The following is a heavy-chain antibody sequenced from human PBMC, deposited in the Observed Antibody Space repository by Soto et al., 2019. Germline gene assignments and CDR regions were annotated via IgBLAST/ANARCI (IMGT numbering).Heavy chain of an antibody. V-gene: IGHV4-30-4*01. Sequence: VSLTCTVSGGSISSGDYYWSWIRQPPGKGLEWIGYIYYSGSTYYNPSLKSRVTISVDTSKNQFSLKLSSVTAADTAVYYCARGNILTGYPPHNWFDPWGQGTLVTVSS. CDR2: IYYSGST. CDR3: ARGNILTGYPPHNWFDP. D-gene: IGHD3-9*01. CDR1: GGSISSGDYY. J-gene: IGHJ5*02.